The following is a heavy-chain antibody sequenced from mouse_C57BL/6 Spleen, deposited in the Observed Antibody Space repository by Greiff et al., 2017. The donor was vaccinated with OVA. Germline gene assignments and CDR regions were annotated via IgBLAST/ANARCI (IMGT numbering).Heavy chain of an antibody. Sequence: EVKLVESGGGLVKPGGSLKLSCAASGFTFSDYGMHWVRQAPEKGLEWVAYISSGSGTIYYADTVKGRFTISRDNAKNTLFLQMTSLRSQDTAMYYGARRGTVVRCWSFDVWGTGTTVTVSA. CDR3: ARRGTVVRCWSFDV. CDR2: ISSGSGTI. V-gene: IGHV5-17*01. J-gene: IGHJ1*03. D-gene: IGHD1-1*01. CDR1: GFTFSDYG.